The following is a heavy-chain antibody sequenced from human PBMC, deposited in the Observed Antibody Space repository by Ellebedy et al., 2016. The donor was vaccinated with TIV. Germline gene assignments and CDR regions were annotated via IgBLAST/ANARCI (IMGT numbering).Heavy chain of an antibody. Sequence: GESLKISCAASGFTFSSYWMSWVRQAPGKGLEWVANIKQDGSKRFYVDSVKGRITISRDNAKNSLYLQMNNLRAEDTAVYYCARDTLVGVTDSYFDYWGQGTLVTASS. CDR3: ARDTLVGVTDSYFDY. D-gene: IGHD1-26*01. CDR1: GFTFSSYW. CDR2: IKQDGSKR. V-gene: IGHV3-7*01. J-gene: IGHJ4*02.